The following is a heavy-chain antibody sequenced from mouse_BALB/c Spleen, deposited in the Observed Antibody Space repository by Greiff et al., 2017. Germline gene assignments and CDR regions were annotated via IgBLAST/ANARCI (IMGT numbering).Heavy chain of an antibody. CDR1: GFTFSSFG. J-gene: IGHJ3*01. CDR3: ARDYYGFY. D-gene: IGHD1-1*01. CDR2: ISSGSSTI. V-gene: IGHV5-17*02. Sequence: EVNVVESGGGLVQPGGSRKLSCAASGFTFSSFGMHWVRQAPEKGLEWVAYISSGSSTIYYADTVKGRFTISRDNPKNTLFLQMTSLRSEDTAMYYCARDYYGFYWGQGTLVTVSA.